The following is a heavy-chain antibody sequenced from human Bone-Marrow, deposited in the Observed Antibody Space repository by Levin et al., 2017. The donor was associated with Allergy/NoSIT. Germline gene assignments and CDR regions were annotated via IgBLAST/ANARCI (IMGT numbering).Heavy chain of an antibody. CDR3: ARGGIARYPSDTWFDP. Sequence: SQTLSLTCTVSGASISNYYWSWLRQTPGKGLEWIGYIYYSSITNYNPSLKSRVTISEDTSKNQFSLKLTSVSPADTAVYYCARGGIARYPSDTWFDPWGQGTLVTVSS. J-gene: IGHJ5*02. CDR1: GASISNYY. V-gene: IGHV4-59*01. CDR2: IYYSSIT. D-gene: IGHD6-13*01.